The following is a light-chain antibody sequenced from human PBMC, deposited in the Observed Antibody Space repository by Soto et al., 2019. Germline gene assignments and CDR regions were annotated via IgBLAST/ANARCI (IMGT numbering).Light chain of an antibody. CDR1: QSVSSN. CDR3: QQYNNLWT. Sequence: EIVMTQSPATLSVSPGERATLSCRASQSVSSNLAWYQQKPGQAPRLLICGASTRATGIPARFSGSGSGTEFTLTISSLESEDFAVYYCQQYNNLWTFGQGTKVDIK. CDR2: GAS. J-gene: IGKJ1*01. V-gene: IGKV3-15*01.